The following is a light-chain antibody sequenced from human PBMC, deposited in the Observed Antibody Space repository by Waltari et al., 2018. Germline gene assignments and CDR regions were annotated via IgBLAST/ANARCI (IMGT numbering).Light chain of an antibody. CDR3: RQGTRWPYT. CDR1: QSLVPVNGNTY. Sequence: VMTQSPVSLSVTLGQAASISCKSSQSLVPVNGNTYLNWFHQRPGQSPRRLIYWVFTRDSGVPDRCSGSGDGTDSTLRISRVEAEDFGVYYCRQGTRWPYTFGQGTQLDIK. CDR2: WVF. J-gene: IGKJ2*01. V-gene: IGKV2-30*02.